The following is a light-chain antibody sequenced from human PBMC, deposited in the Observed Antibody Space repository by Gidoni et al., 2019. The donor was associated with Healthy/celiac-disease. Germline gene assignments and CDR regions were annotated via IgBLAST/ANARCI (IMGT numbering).Light chain of an antibody. CDR3: QAWDSSTVV. J-gene: IGLJ2*01. CDR1: KLGHKY. CDR2: QDS. V-gene: IGLV3-1*01. Sequence: SYELTQPPSVSVSPGQTASITCSGDKLGHKYACWYRQMPGQSPVLVIYQDSKRPSGIPERFSGSNSGNTATLTISGTQAMDEADYYCQAWDSSTVVFGGGTKLTVL.